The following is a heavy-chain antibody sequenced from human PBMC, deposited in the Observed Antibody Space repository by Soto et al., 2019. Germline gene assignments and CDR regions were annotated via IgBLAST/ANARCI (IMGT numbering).Heavy chain of an antibody. CDR2: ISYDGSNK. J-gene: IGHJ6*02. CDR3: ANDRPRSSYGHDYDYYGMDV. D-gene: IGHD5-18*01. V-gene: IGHV3-30*18. Sequence: GGSLRLSCAASGFTFSSYGMHWVRQAPGKGLEWVAVISYDGSNKYYADSVKGRFTISRDNSKNTLYLQMNSLRAEDTAVYYCANDRPRSSYGHDYDYYGMDVWGQGTTVTVSS. CDR1: GFTFSSYG.